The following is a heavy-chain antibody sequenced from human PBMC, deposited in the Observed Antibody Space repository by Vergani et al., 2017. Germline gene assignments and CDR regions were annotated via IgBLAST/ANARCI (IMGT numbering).Heavy chain of an antibody. CDR3: AREPYNWNYGRPYYFDY. J-gene: IGHJ4*02. Sequence: QVQLVQSGAEVKKPGSSVKVSCKASGGTFSSYAISWVRQAPGQGLEWMGGIIPIFGTANYAQKFQGRVTITADKSTSTAYRELSSLRSEDTAVYYCAREPYNWNYGRPYYFDYWGQGTLVTVSS. V-gene: IGHV1-69*14. CDR1: GGTFSSYA. D-gene: IGHD1-7*01. CDR2: IIPIFGTA.